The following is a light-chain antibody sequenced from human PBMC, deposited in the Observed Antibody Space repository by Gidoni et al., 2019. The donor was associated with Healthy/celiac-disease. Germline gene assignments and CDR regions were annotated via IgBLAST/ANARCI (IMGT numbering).Light chain of an antibody. CDR1: QSVSSY. CDR2: DAS. CDR3: QQRSNWPMCS. V-gene: IGKV3-11*01. J-gene: IGKJ2*04. Sequence: EIVLTQSPATLSLSPGERATLSCRASQSVSSYLAWYQQKPGQATSLLIYDASNRATGIPARFSGSGSGTDFTLTISSLEPEDFAVYYCQQRSNWPMCSFGQGTKLEIK.